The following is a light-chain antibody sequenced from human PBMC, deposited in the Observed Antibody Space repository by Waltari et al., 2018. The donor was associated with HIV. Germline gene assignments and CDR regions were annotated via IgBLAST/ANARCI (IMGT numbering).Light chain of an antibody. CDR1: RTILSSSDNRNY. CDR2: WAS. J-gene: IGKJ4*01. V-gene: IGKV4-1*01. CDR3: QQYFRIPPT. Sequence: DIVMTQSPDSLPVSLGERATINCTSSRTILSSSDNRNYLAWYQQKPRQPPKLLISWASTRESGVPDRFSGSGSGTDFTLTITRLQAEDVAVYHCQQYFRIPPTFGGGTKVEIK.